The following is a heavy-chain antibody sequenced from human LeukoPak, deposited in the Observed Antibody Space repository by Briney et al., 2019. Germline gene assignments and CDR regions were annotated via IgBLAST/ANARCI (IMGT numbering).Heavy chain of an antibody. Sequence: GGSLRLSCAASGFTFSSYAMSWFRQAPGKGLEWVLAISGSGGSTYYADSVKGRFTVSRDNSKNTLFLQMNSLRGEDTAVYYCAKDRDLRQGYYFDHWGQGTLVTVSS. CDR1: GFTFSSYA. J-gene: IGHJ4*02. CDR2: ISGSGGST. CDR3: AKDRDLRQGYYFDH. V-gene: IGHV3-23*01.